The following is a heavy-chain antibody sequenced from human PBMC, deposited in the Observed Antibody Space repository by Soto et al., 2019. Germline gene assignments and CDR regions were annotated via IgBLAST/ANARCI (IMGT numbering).Heavy chain of an antibody. J-gene: IGHJ5*02. CDR2: ISAYNGNT. CDR1: GYTFTSYG. Sequence: ASSEGLCKASGYTFTSYGISWVRQAPGQGLEWMGWISAYNGNTNYAQKLQGRVTMTTDTSTSTAYMELRSLRSDDTAVYYCARATMIVVVPTPQGFDPWGQGTLVTVSS. CDR3: ARATMIVVVPTPQGFDP. D-gene: IGHD3-22*01. V-gene: IGHV1-18*01.